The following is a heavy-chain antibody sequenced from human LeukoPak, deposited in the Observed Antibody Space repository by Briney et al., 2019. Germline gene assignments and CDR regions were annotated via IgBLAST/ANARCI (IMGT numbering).Heavy chain of an antibody. V-gene: IGHV4-59*01. D-gene: IGHD5-24*01. Sequence: SETLSLTCTVSGGSITSYYWSWIRQPPGKGLEWIGYISYSGSTNYNPSLKSRVTISVDTSKNQFSLKLSSVTAADTAVYYCARGFMAMDYWGQGTLVTVSS. CDR3: ARGFMAMDY. J-gene: IGHJ4*02. CDR2: ISYSGST. CDR1: GGSITSYY.